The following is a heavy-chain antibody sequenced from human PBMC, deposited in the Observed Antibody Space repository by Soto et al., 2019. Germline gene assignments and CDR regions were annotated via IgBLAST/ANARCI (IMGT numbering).Heavy chain of an antibody. Sequence: SETLSLTCEVYGGSLSGYVWTWIRQAPGKGLEWIGEVNAGVGTKSNPSLKSRVIISEDTSKNQFSLKLKSVTAADTAIYYCAREELPQWFPKGYYGMDVWGQGTTVTVSS. CDR1: GGSLSGYV. CDR3: AREELPQWFPKGYYGMDV. D-gene: IGHD1-26*01. CDR2: VNAGVGT. V-gene: IGHV4-34*01. J-gene: IGHJ6*02.